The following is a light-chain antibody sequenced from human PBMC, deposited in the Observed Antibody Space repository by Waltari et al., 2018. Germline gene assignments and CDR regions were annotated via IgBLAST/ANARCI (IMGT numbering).Light chain of an antibody. CDR1: TGPVTIGLY. Sequence: QAVVTQEPSLTVSPGGTVTLTCASSTGPVTIGLYPYWLQQRPGHAPTTLLYDTSNKHSWTPARFSGSLLGGKAALTLSGAQPEDEAEYYCLLSYNDGWVFGGGTKLTVL. V-gene: IGLV7-46*01. CDR3: LLSYNDGWV. J-gene: IGLJ3*02. CDR2: DTS.